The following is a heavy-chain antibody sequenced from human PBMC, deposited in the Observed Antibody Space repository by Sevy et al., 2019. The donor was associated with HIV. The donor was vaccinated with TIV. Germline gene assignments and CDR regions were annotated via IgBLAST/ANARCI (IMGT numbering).Heavy chain of an antibody. CDR2: LFPGNSDI. Sequence: GESLKISCQTSGYRFASYWIAWVRQKPGIGLEWVATLFPGNSDIRHSPSFRGRVTAPADKSISTTYLQWSSLEASDTGIYFCARGPLVNPVDYFDSCGQGTRVTVSS. D-gene: IGHD3-9*01. CDR3: ARGPLVNPVDYFDS. J-gene: IGHJ4*02. CDR1: GYRFASYW. V-gene: IGHV5-51*01.